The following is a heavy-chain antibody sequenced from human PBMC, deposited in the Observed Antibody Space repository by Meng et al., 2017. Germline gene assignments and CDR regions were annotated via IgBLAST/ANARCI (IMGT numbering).Heavy chain of an antibody. Sequence: LQAWGPGLGKRSGTRSLTCAVSGGSISRCNWWSWVRQPPGKGLEWIGEIYHSGSTNYNPSLKSRVTISVDKSKNQFSLKLSSVTAADTAVYYCARDVVGAIIIARGDYWGQGTLVTVSS. CDR1: GGSISRCNW. J-gene: IGHJ4*02. D-gene: IGHD1-26*01. CDR2: IYHSGST. CDR3: ARDVVGAIIIARGDY. V-gene: IGHV4-4*02.